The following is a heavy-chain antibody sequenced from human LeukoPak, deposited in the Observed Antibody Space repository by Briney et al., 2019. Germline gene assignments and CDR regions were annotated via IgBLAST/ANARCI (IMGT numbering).Heavy chain of an antibody. V-gene: IGHV3-23*01. Sequence: GGSLRLSCAASGFTFSSYAMSWVRQAPGRGLEWVAGISGSGDSTNYADSVKGRSTSSRDNSKNTLFLQMNMLRAEDTAVYYCAKIPVSYSSGWSNFDYWGQGTLVTVSS. CDR3: AKIPVSYSSGWSNFDY. CDR1: GFTFSSYA. CDR2: ISGSGDST. J-gene: IGHJ4*02. D-gene: IGHD6-19*01.